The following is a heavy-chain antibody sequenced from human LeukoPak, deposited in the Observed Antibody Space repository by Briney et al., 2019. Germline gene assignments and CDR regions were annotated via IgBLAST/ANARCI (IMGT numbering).Heavy chain of an antibody. CDR3: ANTGVYSSGWPFDY. J-gene: IGHJ4*02. CDR2: ISYDGSNK. Sequence: GGSLILSCAASGFTFSSYGMHWVRQAPGKGLEWVAVISYDGSNKYYADSVKGRFTISRDNSKNTLYLQMNSLRAEDTAVYYCANTGVYSSGWPFDYWGQGTLVTVSS. V-gene: IGHV3-30*18. D-gene: IGHD6-19*01. CDR1: GFTFSSYG.